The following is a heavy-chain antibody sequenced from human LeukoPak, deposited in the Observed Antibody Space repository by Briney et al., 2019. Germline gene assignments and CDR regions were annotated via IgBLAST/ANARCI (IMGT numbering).Heavy chain of an antibody. Sequence: PSETLSLTCTVSGGSISSSSYYWGWIRQPPGKGLEWIGSIYYSGSTYYNPSLKSRVTISVDTSKNQFSLKLSSVTAADTAVYYCARDAPGDISTGYSRGNFDYWGQGTLVTVSS. CDR3: ARDAPGDISTGYSRGNFDY. D-gene: IGHD3-9*01. CDR2: IYYSGST. CDR1: GGSISSSSYY. V-gene: IGHV4-39*07. J-gene: IGHJ4*02.